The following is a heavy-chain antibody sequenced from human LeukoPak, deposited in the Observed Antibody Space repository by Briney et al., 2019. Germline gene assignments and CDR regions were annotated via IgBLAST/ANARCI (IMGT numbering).Heavy chain of an antibody. Sequence: GGSLRLSCAASGFTFDDYAMHWVRQAPGKGLEWVSRINNDGSNTNYADSVKGRFTISRDNAKNTLYLQMNSLRAEDTAVYYCARPSVAGPYFDFWGQGTLVTVSS. V-gene: IGHV3-74*01. J-gene: IGHJ4*02. D-gene: IGHD6-19*01. CDR1: GFTFDDYA. CDR3: ARPSVAGPYFDF. CDR2: INNDGSNT.